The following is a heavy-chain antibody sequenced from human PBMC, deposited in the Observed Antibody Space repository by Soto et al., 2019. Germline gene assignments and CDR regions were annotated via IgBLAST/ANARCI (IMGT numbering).Heavy chain of an antibody. V-gene: IGHV1-8*01. D-gene: IGHD4-17*01. CDR2: MNPNSGNT. Sequence: GASVKVSCKASGYTFTSYDINWVRQATGQGLEWMGWMNPNSGNTGYAQKFQGRVTMTRNTSISTAYMELSSLRSEDTAVYYCASNYGDYVLGDHYYMHVSGKATTVTVSS. CDR1: GYTFTSYD. CDR3: ASNYGDYVLGDHYYMHV. J-gene: IGHJ6*03.